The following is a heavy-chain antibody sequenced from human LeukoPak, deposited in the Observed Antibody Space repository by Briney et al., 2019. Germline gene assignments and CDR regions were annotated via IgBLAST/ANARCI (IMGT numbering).Heavy chain of an antibody. V-gene: IGHV4-4*07. CDR3: ARGGRVAAGNNWFDP. J-gene: IGHJ5*02. CDR1: GGSISSYY. D-gene: IGHD6-13*01. CDR2: IYTSGST. Sequence: SETLSLTCTVSGGSISSYYWSWIRQPAGKGLEWIGRIYTSGSTNYNPSLKSRVTMSVDTSKNQFSLKLSSVTAADTAVYYCARGGRVAAGNNWFDPRGKGTLVTVSS.